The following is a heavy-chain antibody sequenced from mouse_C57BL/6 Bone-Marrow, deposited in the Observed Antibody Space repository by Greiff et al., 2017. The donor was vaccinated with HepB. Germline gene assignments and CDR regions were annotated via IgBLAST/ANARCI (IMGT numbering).Heavy chain of an antibody. CDR3: ARLGLRRAWFAY. CDR2: IYPGSGST. V-gene: IGHV1-55*01. D-gene: IGHD2-4*01. J-gene: IGHJ3*01. CDR1: GTTFTSTW. Sequence: QVQLQQPGAELVKPGASVKMSCKAPGTTFTSTWITWVKQWPGQGLGWIGDIYPGSGSTNYNEKFKSKATQTVDTSSSTAYMQLSSLTSEDSAVYYCARLGLRRAWFAYWGQGTLVTVSA.